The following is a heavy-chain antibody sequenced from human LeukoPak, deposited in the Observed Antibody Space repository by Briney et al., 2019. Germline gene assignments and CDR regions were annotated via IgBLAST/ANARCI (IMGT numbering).Heavy chain of an antibody. CDR1: GDSVSSNSAS. V-gene: IGHV6-1*01. CDR3: ARDPDSSYEWGPFDP. CDR2: TYYRSKWNS. D-gene: IGHD1-26*01. J-gene: IGHJ5*02. Sequence: SQTLSLTCAISGDSVSSNSASWNWIRQSPSTGLEWLGRTYYRSKWNSDYAVSVKSRITINPDTSKNQFSLHLNSVTPEDTAVYYCARDPDSSYEWGPFDPWGQGTLVTVSS.